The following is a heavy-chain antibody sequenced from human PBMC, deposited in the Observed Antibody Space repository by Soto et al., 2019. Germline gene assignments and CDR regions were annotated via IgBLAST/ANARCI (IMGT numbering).Heavy chain of an antibody. CDR2: IYHSGST. Sequence: PSETLSLTCAVSGGSISSGGYSWSWIRQPPGKGLEWIGYIYHSGSTYYNPSLKSRVTISVDRSKNQFSLKLSSVTAADTAVYYCARGGVDYYDSSGYYFSPYYFDYWGQGTLVPVSS. J-gene: IGHJ4*02. CDR3: ARGGVDYYDSSGYYFSPYYFDY. V-gene: IGHV4-30-2*01. D-gene: IGHD3-22*01. CDR1: GGSISSGGYS.